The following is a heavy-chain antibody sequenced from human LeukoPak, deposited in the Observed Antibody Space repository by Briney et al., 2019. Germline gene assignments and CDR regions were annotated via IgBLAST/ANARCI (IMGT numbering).Heavy chain of an antibody. CDR1: GFTFSSYG. D-gene: IGHD6-19*01. CDR2: ISYDGSNK. Sequence: PGGSLRLSCAASGFTFSSYGMHWVRQAPGKGLEWVAVISYDGSNKYYADSVKGRFTISRDNSKNTLYLQMNSLRAEDTAVYYCANMYSSGWDYGYWGQGTLVNVSS. V-gene: IGHV3-30*18. CDR3: ANMYSSGWDYGY. J-gene: IGHJ4*02.